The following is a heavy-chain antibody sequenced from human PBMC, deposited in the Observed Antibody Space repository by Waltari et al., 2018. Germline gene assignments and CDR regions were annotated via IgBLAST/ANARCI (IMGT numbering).Heavy chain of an antibody. CDR2: IYHSGST. V-gene: IGHV4-30-2*01. CDR3: ARQGMGYFDY. CDR1: GGSISSGGYS. Sequence: QLQLQESGSGLVKPSQTLSLTCAVSGGSISSGGYSWSWIRQPPGKGLEWIGYIYHSGSTSSNPSLKRRVTISVDRSKNQFSLKLSSVTAADTAVYYCARQGMGYFDYWGQGTLVTVSS. J-gene: IGHJ4*02. D-gene: IGHD2-8*01.